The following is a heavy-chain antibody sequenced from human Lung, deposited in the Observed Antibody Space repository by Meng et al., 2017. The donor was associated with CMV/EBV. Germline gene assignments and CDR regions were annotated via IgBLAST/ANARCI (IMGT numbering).Heavy chain of an antibody. V-gene: IGHV3-7*01. CDR3: ARVFDAFDSRNGPLDV. J-gene: IGHJ3*01. CDR1: GFTFSSFW. Sequence: GGSLRLXXAASGFTFSSFWMSWVRRAPGKGLEWVANIKQDGSEKYYVDYVKGRFTVSRDSATNSLYLQMNSLRAEDTAVYFCARVFDAFDSRNGPLDVWGQGXTVTVSS. CDR2: IKQDGSEK. D-gene: IGHD3-3*01.